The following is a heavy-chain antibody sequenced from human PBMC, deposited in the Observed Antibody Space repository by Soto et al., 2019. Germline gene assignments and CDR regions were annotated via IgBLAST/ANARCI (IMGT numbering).Heavy chain of an antibody. J-gene: IGHJ5*02. CDR3: AKDLTRQLAYWLDP. D-gene: IGHD6-6*01. CDR1: GFSFTGYY. CDR2: INAHSGGT. Sequence: ASVKVSCKASGFSFTGYYIHWLRQAPGQGLEWMGWINAHSGGTEYAQKFQGRVTLTGDTSIATAYLTLTSLTSDDTALYYCAKDLTRQLAYWLDPWGQGTQVTVSS. V-gene: IGHV1-2*02.